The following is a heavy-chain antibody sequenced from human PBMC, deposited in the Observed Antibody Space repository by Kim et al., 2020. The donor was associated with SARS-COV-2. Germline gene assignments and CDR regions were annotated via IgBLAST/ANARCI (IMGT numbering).Heavy chain of an antibody. Sequence: GGSLRLSCAASGFTFSNAWMSWVRQAPGKGLEWVGRIKSKTDGGTTDYAAPVKGRFTISRDDSKNTLYLQMNSLKTEDTAVYYCTTGFFSGWGYYFDYWGQGTLVTVSS. CDR3: TTGFFSGWGYYFDY. CDR2: IKSKTDGGTT. J-gene: IGHJ4*02. D-gene: IGHD3-22*01. V-gene: IGHV3-15*01. CDR1: GFTFSNAW.